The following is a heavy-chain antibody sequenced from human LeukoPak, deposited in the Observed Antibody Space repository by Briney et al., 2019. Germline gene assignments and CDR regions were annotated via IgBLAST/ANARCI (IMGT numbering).Heavy chain of an antibody. CDR1: GFTVSSNY. CDR2: IYSGGST. V-gene: IGHV3-53*01. Sequence: GGSLRLSCAASGFTVSSNYMSWVRQAPGKGLEWVSVIYSGGSTYYADSVKGRFTISRDNSKNTLYLQMNSLRAEDTAVYYCARVILWFGESLLDYWGQGTLVTVSS. J-gene: IGHJ4*02. D-gene: IGHD3-10*01. CDR3: ARVILWFGESLLDY.